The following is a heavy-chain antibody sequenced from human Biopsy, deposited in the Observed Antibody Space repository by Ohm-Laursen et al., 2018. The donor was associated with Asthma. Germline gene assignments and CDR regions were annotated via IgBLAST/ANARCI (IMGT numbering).Heavy chain of an antibody. D-gene: IGHD6-19*01. V-gene: IGHV3-23*01. CDR1: GFTFSNYA. J-gene: IGHJ6*02. CDR3: AKDLSKAVGGSNDYYYGMDV. Sequence: GSLRLSCAASGFTFSNYAMTWVRQAPGKGLEWASAISGGGGGTKYADSVKGRFTISRDNSKNTLSLQMSSLRAEDTALYYCAKDLSKAVGGSNDYYYGMDVWGQGTTVTVAS. CDR2: ISGGGGGT.